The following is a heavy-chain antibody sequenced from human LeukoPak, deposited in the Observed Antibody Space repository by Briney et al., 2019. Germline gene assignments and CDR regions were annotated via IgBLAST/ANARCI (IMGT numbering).Heavy chain of an antibody. Sequence: KLQGRVTMTTDTSTSTAYMELRSLRSDDTAVYYCARASGFLGSNDYWGQGTLVTVSS. CDR3: ARASGFLGSNDY. J-gene: IGHJ4*02. V-gene: IGHV1-18*01. D-gene: IGHD3-3*01.